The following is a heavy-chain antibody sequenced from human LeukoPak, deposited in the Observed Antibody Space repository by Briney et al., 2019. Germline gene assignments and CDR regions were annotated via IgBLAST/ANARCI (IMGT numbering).Heavy chain of an antibody. CDR3: AGVLKGRAPFDY. J-gene: IGHJ4*02. CDR2: IYHSGST. CDR1: GYSINSGYY. Sequence: SETLSLTCTVSGYSINSGYYWGWIRQPPGKGLEWIGSIYHSGSTYYNPSLKSRVTISVDTSKNQFSLKLSSVTAADTAVYYCAGVLKGRAPFDYWGQGTLVTVSS. V-gene: IGHV4-38-2*02.